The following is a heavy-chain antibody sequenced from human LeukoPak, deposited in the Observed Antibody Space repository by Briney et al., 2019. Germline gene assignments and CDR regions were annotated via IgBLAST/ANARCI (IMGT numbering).Heavy chain of an antibody. CDR3: ATRGTYYYDNSGYWGFDY. J-gene: IGHJ4*02. D-gene: IGHD3-22*01. V-gene: IGHV3-23*01. CDR1: GFTFSSYA. CDR2: ISGSGGST. Sequence: GGSLRLSCAASGFTFSSYAMSWVRQAPGKGLEWVSAISGSGGSTYYADSLKGRFTISRDNSKNTLYLQMNSLRAEDTAVYYCATRGTYYYDNSGYWGFDYWGQGTLVTVSS.